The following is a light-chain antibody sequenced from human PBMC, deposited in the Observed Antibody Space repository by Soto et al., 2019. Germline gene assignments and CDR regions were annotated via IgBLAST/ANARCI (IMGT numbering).Light chain of an antibody. Sequence: QSVLTQPPSASGSPGQSVTISCTGTSSDVGGYNYVSWYQHHPGKAPKLIIYEVYKRPSGVPDRSSGSKSGNTAALTASGLQAEDEADYYRSSYVGTNSYVFGTGTKVTVL. V-gene: IGLV2-8*01. CDR2: EVY. CDR1: SSDVGGYNY. CDR3: SSYVGTNSYV. J-gene: IGLJ1*01.